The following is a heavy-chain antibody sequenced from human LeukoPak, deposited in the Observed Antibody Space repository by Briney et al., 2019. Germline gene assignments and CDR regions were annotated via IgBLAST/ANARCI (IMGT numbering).Heavy chain of an antibody. CDR3: ASYSGSYDAFDI. CDR1: GDSVSSYY. D-gene: IGHD1-26*01. CDR2: FYYSGST. V-gene: IGHV4-59*02. Sequence: SETLSLTCTVSGDSVSSYYWSWIRQPPGKGLEWIGNFYYSGSTNYNPSLKSRVTISVDTSKNQFSLKLSSVTAADTAMYYCASYSGSYDAFDIWGQGTMVTVSS. J-gene: IGHJ3*02.